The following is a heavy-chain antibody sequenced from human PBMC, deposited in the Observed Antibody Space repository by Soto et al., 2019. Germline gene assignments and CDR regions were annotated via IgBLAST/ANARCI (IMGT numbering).Heavy chain of an antibody. Sequence: GGSLRLSCAASGFTFSSYSMNWVRQAPGKGLEWVSYISSSSCTIYYADSVKGRLTISRDNSKNTLYLQMNSLRAEDTAVYYCAREDGYRGGDAFDIWGQGTMVTVSS. CDR1: GFTFSSYS. J-gene: IGHJ3*02. V-gene: IGHV3-48*01. D-gene: IGHD5-12*01. CDR2: ISSSSCTI. CDR3: AREDGYRGGDAFDI.